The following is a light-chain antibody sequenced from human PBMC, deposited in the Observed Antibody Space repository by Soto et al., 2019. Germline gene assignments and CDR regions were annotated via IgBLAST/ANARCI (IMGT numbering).Light chain of an antibody. J-gene: IGLJ3*02. V-gene: IGLV2-11*01. CDR3: CSYAGLYSWV. Sequence: QSALTQPRSVSGSPGQSVTISCTGTSSDVGSWNYVSWYQQYPGQAPKLIIYDINKRPSGVPDRFSGSKSGNTASLTISGLQVEDDADYYCCSYAGLYSWVFGGGTKVTV. CDR1: SSDVGSWNY. CDR2: DIN.